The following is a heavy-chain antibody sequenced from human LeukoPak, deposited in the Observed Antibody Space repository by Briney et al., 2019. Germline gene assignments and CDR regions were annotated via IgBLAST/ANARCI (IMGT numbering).Heavy chain of an antibody. CDR3: AKPLQSADLYYYYYGMDV. Sequence: GGSLRLSCAASGFTFSDYYMSWIRQAPGKGLEWVSGISGSGLTYYADSVKGRFAISRDNSKDTIYLQMNSLRAEDTAVYYCAKPLQSADLYYYYYGMDVWGQGTTVTVSS. D-gene: IGHD4-11*01. CDR2: ISGSGLT. J-gene: IGHJ6*02. CDR1: GFTFSDYY. V-gene: IGHV3-23*01.